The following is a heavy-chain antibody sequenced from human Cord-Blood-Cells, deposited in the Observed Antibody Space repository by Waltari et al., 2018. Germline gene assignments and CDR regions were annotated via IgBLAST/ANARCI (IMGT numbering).Heavy chain of an antibody. D-gene: IGHD1-26*01. CDR2: FDPEDGET. CDR1: GYPLPELS. J-gene: IGHJ3*02. Sequence: QVQLVQSGAEVKKPGASVKVSCQVSGYPLPELSMHWVRQAPGKGLEWMGGFDPEDGETIYAQKFQGRVTMTEDTSTDTAYMELSSLRSEDTAVYYCATERDLGRERLSDAFDIWGQGTMVTVSS. CDR3: ATERDLGRERLSDAFDI. V-gene: IGHV1-24*01.